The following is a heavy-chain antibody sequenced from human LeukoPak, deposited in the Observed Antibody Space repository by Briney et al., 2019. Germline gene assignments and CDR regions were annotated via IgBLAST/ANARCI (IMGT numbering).Heavy chain of an antibody. V-gene: IGHV3-7*01. Sequence: QSGGSLRLSCAASGFTFSSYWMSWVRQAPGKGLEWVANINQDGSEKFYVDSVKGRFTISRDNAKNSLYLQMNSLRDEDTAVYYCTRHSDSGYDSGPNYYYYMDVWGKGTTVTVSS. CDR1: GFTFSSYW. J-gene: IGHJ6*03. D-gene: IGHD5-12*01. CDR3: TRHSDSGYDSGPNYYYYMDV. CDR2: INQDGSEK.